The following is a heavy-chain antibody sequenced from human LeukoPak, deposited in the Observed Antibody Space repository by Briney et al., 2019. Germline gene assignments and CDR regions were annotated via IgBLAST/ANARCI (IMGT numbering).Heavy chain of an antibody. J-gene: IGHJ1*01. CDR2: IYSGGST. CDR3: ASCHCTNGVCYGECEYFQE. CDR1: GFTVSSNY. Sequence: PGGSLRLSCAASGFTVSSNYMSWVRQAPGKGLEWVSVIYSGGSTYYADSVKGRFTISRDNSKNTLYLQMNSLRAEDTAVYYCASCHCTNGVCYGECEYFQEWGQGTLVTVSS. D-gene: IGHD2-8*01. V-gene: IGHV3-53*01.